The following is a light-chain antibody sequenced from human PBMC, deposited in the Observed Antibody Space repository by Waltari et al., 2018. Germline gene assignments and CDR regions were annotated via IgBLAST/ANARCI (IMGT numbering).Light chain of an antibody. Sequence: SYVLTQPPSVSVAPGQTARITCGGKNIGMKSVHWYQQEPGPAPVLVVYDDSDRPSGIPERFSGSNSGNTATLTISRVEAGDEADYYCQVWDSSSDHVVFGGGTKLTVL. J-gene: IGLJ2*01. CDR3: QVWDSSSDHVV. CDR1: NIGMKS. CDR2: DDS. V-gene: IGLV3-21*02.